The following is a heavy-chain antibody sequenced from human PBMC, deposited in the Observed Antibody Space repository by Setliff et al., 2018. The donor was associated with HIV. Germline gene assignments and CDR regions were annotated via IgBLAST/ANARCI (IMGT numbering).Heavy chain of an antibody. CDR3: TTSYYDLWSGYYSHQDH. Sequence: GGSLRLSCEASGFTFANAWMNWVRQPPGKGLQWVGRIKTKGDGGITQYATPVRGRFTISRDDSQNTLYLQMRGLKAEDTAIYYCTTSYYDLWSGYYSHQDHWGQGTMVTVSS. CDR2: IKTKGDGGIT. J-gene: IGHJ4*02. V-gene: IGHV3-15*01. CDR1: GFTFANAW. D-gene: IGHD3-3*01.